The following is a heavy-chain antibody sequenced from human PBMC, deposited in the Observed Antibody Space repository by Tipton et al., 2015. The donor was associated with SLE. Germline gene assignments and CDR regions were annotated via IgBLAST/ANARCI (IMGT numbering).Heavy chain of an antibody. Sequence: TLSLTCTVSGGSISSGSYYWSWIRQPAGKGLEWIGEINHSGSTNYNPSLKSRVTISVDTSKNQFSLKVSSVTAADTAVYYCARLGTEWAYVDVWGKGTTVTVSS. D-gene: IGHD1-14*01. CDR1: GGSISSGSYY. V-gene: IGHV4-61*09. CDR2: INHSGST. CDR3: ARLGTEWAYVDV. J-gene: IGHJ6*04.